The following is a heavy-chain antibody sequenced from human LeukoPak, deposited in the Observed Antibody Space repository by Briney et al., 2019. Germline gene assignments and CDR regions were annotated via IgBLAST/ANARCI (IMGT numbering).Heavy chain of an antibody. V-gene: IGHV4-39*07. Sequence: SETLSLTCTVSGGSITTGTYYWGWIRQPPGKGLEWIVSFSYSGSTHYNPSLKSRVTISVDRSKNQFSLKLSSVTAADTAVYYCARDKSHYSGGSCYYYGMDVWGQGTTVTVSS. D-gene: IGHD2-15*01. CDR3: ARDKSHYSGGSCYYYGMDV. CDR1: GGSITTGTYY. J-gene: IGHJ6*02. CDR2: FSYSGST.